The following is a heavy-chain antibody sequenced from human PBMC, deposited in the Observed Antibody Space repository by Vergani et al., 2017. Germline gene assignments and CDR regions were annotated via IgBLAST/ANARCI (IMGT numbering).Heavy chain of an antibody. Sequence: QVQLQESGPGLVKPSETLSLTCTVSGGSISSYYWSWIRQPPGKGLEWIGYIYYSGSANYNPTLKGRVTISVDTSKNQFSLKLSSVTAADTAVYYCARGPYSSSWYYSWFDPWGQGTLVTVSS. J-gene: IGHJ5*02. D-gene: IGHD6-13*01. CDR2: IYYSGSA. CDR1: GGSISSYY. V-gene: IGHV4-59*01. CDR3: ARGPYSSSWYYSWFDP.